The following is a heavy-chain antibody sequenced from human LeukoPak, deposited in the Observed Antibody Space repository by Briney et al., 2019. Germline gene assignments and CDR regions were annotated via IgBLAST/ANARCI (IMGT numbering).Heavy chain of an antibody. CDR3: ARASSGYDPFDY. CDR2: IYYSGST. V-gene: IGHV4-39*01. CDR1: YGSISSSSYY. D-gene: IGHD5-12*01. Sequence: SETLSLTCTVSYGSISSSSYYWGWIRQPPGKGLEWIGNIYYSGSTYYNPSLKSRVTISVDTSKKQFSLKLSSVTAADTAMYYCARASSGYDPFDYWGQGTLVTVSS. J-gene: IGHJ4*02.